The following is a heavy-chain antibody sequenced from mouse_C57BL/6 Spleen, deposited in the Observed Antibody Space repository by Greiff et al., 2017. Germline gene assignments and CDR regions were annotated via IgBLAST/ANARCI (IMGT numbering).Heavy chain of an antibody. CDR3: ARSGAQATKAMDY. J-gene: IGHJ4*01. Sequence: QVQLKQSGAELAKPGASVKLSCKASGYTFTSYWMHWVKQRPGQGLEWIGYINPSSGYTKYNQKFKDKATLTADKSSSTAYMQLSSLTYEDSAVXYCARSGAQATKAMDYWGQGTSVTVSS. CDR2: INPSSGYT. D-gene: IGHD3-2*02. CDR1: GYTFTSYW. V-gene: IGHV1-7*01.